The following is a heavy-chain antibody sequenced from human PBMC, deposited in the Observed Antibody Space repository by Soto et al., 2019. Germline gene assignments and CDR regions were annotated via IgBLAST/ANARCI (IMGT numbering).Heavy chain of an antibody. CDR2: ISSSSSTI. CDR3: ARDLRPDLDYGDLFDY. CDR1: GFTFSSYS. V-gene: IGHV3-48*02. J-gene: IGHJ4*02. Sequence: GGSLRLSCAASGFTFSSYSMNWVRQAPGKGLEWVSYISSSSSTIYYADSVKGRFTISRDNAKNSLYLQMNSLRDEDTAVYYCARDLRPDLDYGDLFDYWGQGTLVTVSS. D-gene: IGHD4-17*01.